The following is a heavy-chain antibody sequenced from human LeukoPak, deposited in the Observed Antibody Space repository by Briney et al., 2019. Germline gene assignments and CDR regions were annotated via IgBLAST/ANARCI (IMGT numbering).Heavy chain of an antibody. CDR3: ARADLGERQVGAFDI. D-gene: IGHD1-1*01. Sequence: SETPSLTCTVSGGSISSSSYYWGWIRQPPGKGLEWIGSIYYSGSTYYNPSLKSRVTISVDTSKNQFSLKLSSVTAADTAVYYCARADLGERQVGAFDIWGQGTMVTVSS. J-gene: IGHJ3*02. CDR2: IYYSGST. CDR1: GGSISSSSYY. V-gene: IGHV4-39*01.